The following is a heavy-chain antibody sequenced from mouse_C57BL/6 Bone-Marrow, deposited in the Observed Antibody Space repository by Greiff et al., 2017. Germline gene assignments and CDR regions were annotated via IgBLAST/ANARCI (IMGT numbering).Heavy chain of an antibody. CDR1: GYTFTSYW. D-gene: IGHD3-2*02. J-gene: IGHJ3*01. CDR2: IYPGSGST. Sequence: QVQLQQPGAELVKPGASVKMSCTASGYTFTSYWITWVKQRPGQGLEWIGDIYPGSGSTNYNEKFKSKATLTVDTSSSTAYLQLSSLTSEDSAVXYGARWSSGYWFAYWGQGTLVTVSA. V-gene: IGHV1-55*01. CDR3: ARWSSGYWFAY.